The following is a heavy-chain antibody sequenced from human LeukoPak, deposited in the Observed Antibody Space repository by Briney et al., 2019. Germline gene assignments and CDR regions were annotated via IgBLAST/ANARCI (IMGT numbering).Heavy chain of an antibody. CDR3: AKDHWAGTSFDH. CDR1: GFTFSSYA. J-gene: IGHJ4*02. V-gene: IGHV3-23*01. D-gene: IGHD6-19*01. CDR2: ISGSGGST. Sequence: SGGSLRLSCAASGFTFSSYAMSWVRQAPGKGLEWVSAISGSGGSTYYADSVKGRFTISRDNSKNTLYLQMNSLRAEDTAVYYCAKDHWAGTSFDHWGQGTLVTVSS.